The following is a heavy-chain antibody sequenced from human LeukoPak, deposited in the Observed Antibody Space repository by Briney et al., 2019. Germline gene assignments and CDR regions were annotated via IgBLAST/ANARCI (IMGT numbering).Heavy chain of an antibody. CDR1: GFTFNTYS. D-gene: IGHD1-26*01. CDR2: ISSSSTTI. CDR3: ARDRYSGSYPEDAFDV. Sequence: SGGSLRLSCAASGFTFNTYSMNWVRQAPGKGLEWVSYISSSSTTIYYADSVKGRFTMSRDNAKNSLYLQVNSLRDEDTAVYYCARDRYSGSYPEDAFDVWGQGTMVTVSS. V-gene: IGHV3-48*02. J-gene: IGHJ3*01.